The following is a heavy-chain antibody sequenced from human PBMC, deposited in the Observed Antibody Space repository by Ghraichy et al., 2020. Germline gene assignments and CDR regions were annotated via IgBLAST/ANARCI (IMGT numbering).Heavy chain of an antibody. J-gene: IGHJ4*02. CDR1: GGSISSGGYY. CDR2: IYYSGST. Sequence: SQTLSLTCTVSGGSISSGGYYWSWIRQHPGKGLEWIGYIYYSGSTYYNSSLKSRVTITVDTSKNQFSLKLSSVTAADTAVYYCARRANYYDSSGYYPFDYWGQGTLVTVAS. D-gene: IGHD3-22*01. V-gene: IGHV4-31*03. CDR3: ARRANYYDSSGYYPFDY.